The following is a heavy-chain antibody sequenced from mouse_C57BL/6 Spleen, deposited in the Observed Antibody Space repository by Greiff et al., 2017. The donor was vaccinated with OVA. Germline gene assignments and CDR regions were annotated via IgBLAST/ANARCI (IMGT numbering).Heavy chain of an antibody. CDR2: ISSGSSTI. Sequence: EVKLQESGGGLVKPGGSLKLSCAASGFTFSDYGMHWVRQAPEKGLEWVAYISSGSSTIYYADTVKGRFTLSRDNATNTLFLQLPSLRSEDTSMYYCARWTTVDWSAYWGQGTLVTVSA. CDR1: GFTFSDYG. D-gene: IGHD1-1*01. CDR3: ARWTTVDWSAY. J-gene: IGHJ3*01. V-gene: IGHV5-17*01.